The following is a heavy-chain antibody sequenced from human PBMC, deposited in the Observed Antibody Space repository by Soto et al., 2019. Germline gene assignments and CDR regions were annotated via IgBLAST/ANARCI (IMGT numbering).Heavy chain of an antibody. Sequence: GASVKVSCKASGYTFTSHAIHWVRQAPGQRLEWMGWINAGNGNTKYSQKFQGRVTITRDTSASTAYMELSSLRSEDTAVYYCARDNDYYGSGSYLTYWGQGTLVTVSS. D-gene: IGHD3-10*01. J-gene: IGHJ4*02. CDR1: GYTFTSHA. V-gene: IGHV1-3*01. CDR3: ARDNDYYGSGSYLTY. CDR2: INAGNGNT.